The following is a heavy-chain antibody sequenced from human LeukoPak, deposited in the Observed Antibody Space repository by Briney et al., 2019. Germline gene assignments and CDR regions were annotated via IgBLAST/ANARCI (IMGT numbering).Heavy chain of an antibody. CDR3: AKGGDCSSTSCYQYYYYGMDV. Sequence: GGSLRLSCAASGFTFSSYAMSWVRQAPGKGLEWVSAISGSGGSTYYADSVKGRFTISRDNSKNTLYLQMNSLRAEDTAVYYCAKGGDCSSTSCYQYYYYGMDVWGQGTTVTVSS. J-gene: IGHJ6*02. D-gene: IGHD2-2*01. V-gene: IGHV3-23*01. CDR1: GFTFSSYA. CDR2: ISGSGGST.